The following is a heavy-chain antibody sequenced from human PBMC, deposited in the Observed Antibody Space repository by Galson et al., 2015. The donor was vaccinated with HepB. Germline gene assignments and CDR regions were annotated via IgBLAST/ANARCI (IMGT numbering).Heavy chain of an antibody. CDR2: INTNTGNP. V-gene: IGHV7-4-1*02. Sequence: SVKVSCKASGYTFTRYAMNWVRQAPGQGLEWMGWINTNTGNPTYAQGFTGRFVFSLDTSVSTAYLQISSLKAEDTAVYYCARDSYADQSHYWGQGTLVTVAS. CDR1: GYTFTRYA. CDR3: ARDSYADQSHY. J-gene: IGHJ4*02. D-gene: IGHD4-17*01.